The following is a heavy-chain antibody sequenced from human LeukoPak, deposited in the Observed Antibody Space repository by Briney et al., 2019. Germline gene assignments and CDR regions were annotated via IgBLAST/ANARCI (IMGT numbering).Heavy chain of an antibody. CDR3: ARERGDGYNGLVYYYYYMDV. V-gene: IGHV1-46*01. Sequence: EASVKVSCKASGYTFTSYYMHWVRQAPGQGLEWMGIINPSGGSTSYAQKFQGRVTMTRDMSTSTVYMELSSLRSEDTAVYYCARERGDGYNGLVYYYYYMDVWGKGTTVTISS. J-gene: IGHJ6*03. D-gene: IGHD5-24*01. CDR2: INPSGGST. CDR1: GYTFTSYY.